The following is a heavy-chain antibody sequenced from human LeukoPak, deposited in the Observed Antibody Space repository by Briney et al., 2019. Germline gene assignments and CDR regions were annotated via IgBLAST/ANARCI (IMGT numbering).Heavy chain of an antibody. Sequence: SETLSLTCTVSGGSISSYYWSWIRQPPGQGLEWIGYIYYSGSTNYNPSLKSRVTISVDTSKNQFSLKLSSVTAADTAVYYCATNYDSSGYLGYWGQGTLVTVSS. J-gene: IGHJ4*02. D-gene: IGHD3-22*01. CDR2: IYYSGST. CDR1: GGSISSYY. CDR3: ATNYDSSGYLGY. V-gene: IGHV4-59*01.